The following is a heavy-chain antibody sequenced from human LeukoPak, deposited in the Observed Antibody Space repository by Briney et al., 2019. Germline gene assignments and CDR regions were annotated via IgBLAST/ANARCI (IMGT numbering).Heavy chain of an antibody. V-gene: IGHV1-69-2*01. CDR1: GYTFPHYY. CDR3: ATGYSSSPPGYYYYMDV. CDR2: VDPEDGET. J-gene: IGHJ6*03. Sequence: GASVKVSCKASGYTFPHYYMHWGEQAPGKGLEWMGRVDPEDGETIYAEKFQGRVTITADTSTDTAYMELSSLRSEDTAVYYCATGYSSSPPGYYYYMDVWGKGTTVTVSS. D-gene: IGHD6-6*01.